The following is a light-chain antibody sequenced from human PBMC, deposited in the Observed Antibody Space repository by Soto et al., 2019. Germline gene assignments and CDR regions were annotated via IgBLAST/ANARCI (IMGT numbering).Light chain of an antibody. Sequence: DIQMTQSPSTLSASVGDRVTITCRASQSASTFLAWYQQKPGQAPKLLIYDASTLQSGVPSRFSGSGSGTDFTLTISSLQPEDFATYYCQQCYSSPLTFGGGTKVDIK. CDR2: DAS. V-gene: IGKV1-5*01. J-gene: IGKJ4*01. CDR3: QQCYSSPLT. CDR1: QSASTF.